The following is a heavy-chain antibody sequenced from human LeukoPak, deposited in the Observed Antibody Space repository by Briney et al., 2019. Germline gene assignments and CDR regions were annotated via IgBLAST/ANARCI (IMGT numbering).Heavy chain of an antibody. CDR3: AKDRGGGRDAFDI. J-gene: IGHJ3*02. Sequence: PSETLSLTCSVSGDSISSYAWSWIRRPPGKGLEWLGDISRSGDTNYSPSLKSRLTISVDMSKNQFSLKLRSVTAADTAVYYCAKDRGGGRDAFDIWGQGTVVTVSS. CDR1: GDSISSYA. CDR2: ISRSGDT. D-gene: IGHD3-10*01. V-gene: IGHV4-59*01.